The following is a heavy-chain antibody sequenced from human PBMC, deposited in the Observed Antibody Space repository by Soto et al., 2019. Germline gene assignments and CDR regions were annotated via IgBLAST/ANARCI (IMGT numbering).Heavy chain of an antibody. D-gene: IGHD3-3*01. CDR2: IIPIFGTA. J-gene: IGHJ4*02. CDR3: ARNRGVGLLYTG. CDR1: GGTFSSYA. Sequence: SVKVSCKASGGTFSSYAISWVRQAPGQGLEWMGGIIPIFGTANYAQKFQGRVTITADESTSTAYMELSRLRSEDTAVYYCARNRGVGLLYTGWGQGTLVTVSS. V-gene: IGHV1-69*13.